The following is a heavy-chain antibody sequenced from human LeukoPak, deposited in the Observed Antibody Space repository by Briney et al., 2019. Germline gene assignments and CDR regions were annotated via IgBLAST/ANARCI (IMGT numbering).Heavy chain of an antibody. CDR1: GGSISSYY. J-gene: IGHJ5*02. CDR2: IYTSGST. D-gene: IGHD6-6*01. CDR3: ASIGSSSKNWFDP. Sequence: SETLSLTCTVSGGSISSYYWSWIRQPPGEGLEWIGYIYTSGSTNYNPSLKSRVTISVDTSKNQFSLKLSSATAADTAVYYCASIGSSSKNWFDPWGQGTLVTVSS. V-gene: IGHV4-4*09.